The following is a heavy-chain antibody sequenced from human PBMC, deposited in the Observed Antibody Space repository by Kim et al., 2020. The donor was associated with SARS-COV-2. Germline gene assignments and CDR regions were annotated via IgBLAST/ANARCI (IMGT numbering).Heavy chain of an antibody. CDR2: IKQDESEK. CDR1: GFTFSNYF. D-gene: IGHD5-18*01. Sequence: GGSLRLSCAASGFTFSNYFMSWVRQAPGKGLEWVANIKQDESEKYYADSVKGRFTISRDNAEKSLYLQMNSLRAEDTAVYYCARSWIQDDYGMDVWGQGTTVTVSS. V-gene: IGHV3-7*05. CDR3: ARSWIQDDYGMDV. J-gene: IGHJ6*02.